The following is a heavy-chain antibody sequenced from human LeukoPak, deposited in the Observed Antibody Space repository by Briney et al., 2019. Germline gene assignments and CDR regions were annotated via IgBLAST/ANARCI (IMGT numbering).Heavy chain of an antibody. V-gene: IGHV3-30*02. J-gene: IGHJ4*02. CDR1: GFAFSSYG. CDR2: IRYDGSNK. D-gene: IGHD3-10*01. CDR3: AKDAVGVGEYYFDY. Sequence: PGGSLRLSCAASGFAFSSYGMHWVRQAPGKGLEWVAFIRYDGSNKYYADSVKGRFTISRDNSKNTLYLQMNSLRAEDTAVYYCAKDAVGVGEYYFDYWGQGTLVTVSS.